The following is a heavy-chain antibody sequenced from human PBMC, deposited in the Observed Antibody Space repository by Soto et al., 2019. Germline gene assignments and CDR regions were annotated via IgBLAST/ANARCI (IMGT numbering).Heavy chain of an antibody. V-gene: IGHV3-23*01. CDR3: AKYSSYWDEDY. CDR1: GFTFSSYA. J-gene: IGHJ4*02. D-gene: IGHD3-22*01. Sequence: EVQLLESGGGLVQPGGSLRLSCAASGFTFSSYAMTWVRQAPGEGLQWVSSISGSGESTFHADSVKGRFTISRDNSKNTLTLQMNSLRAKDTAIYYCAKYSSYWDEDYWGQGTLVTVSS. CDR2: ISGSGEST.